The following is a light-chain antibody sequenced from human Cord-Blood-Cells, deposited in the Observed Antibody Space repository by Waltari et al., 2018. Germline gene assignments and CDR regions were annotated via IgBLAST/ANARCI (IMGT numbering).Light chain of an antibody. CDR3: SSYTSSSTLV. J-gene: IGLJ3*02. Sequence: QSALTQPASVSGSPGQSITISCTGTSSDVGGYNYFSWYQQHPGKAPKLMSYDVSNRPSGVSNRFSGSKSSNTASLTISGLQAEDEADYYCSSYTSSSTLVFGGGTKLTVL. CDR1: SSDVGGYNY. V-gene: IGLV2-14*01. CDR2: DVS.